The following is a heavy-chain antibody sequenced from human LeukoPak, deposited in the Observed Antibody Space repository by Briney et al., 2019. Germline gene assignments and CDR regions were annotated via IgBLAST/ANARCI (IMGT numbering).Heavy chain of an antibody. CDR2: INHSGST. D-gene: IGHD3-10*01. J-gene: IGHJ4*02. CDR1: GVSFSGYY. Sequence: SETLSLTCAVYGVSFSGYYWSWIRQPPGKGLEWIGEINHSGSTNYNPSLKSRVTISVDTSKNQFSLKLSSVTAADTAVYYCARGRVVRGVIKNSHDYWGQGTLVTVSS. CDR3: ARGRVVRGVIKNSHDY. V-gene: IGHV4-34*01.